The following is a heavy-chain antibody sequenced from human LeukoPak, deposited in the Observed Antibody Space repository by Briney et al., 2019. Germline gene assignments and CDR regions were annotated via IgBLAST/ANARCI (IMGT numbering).Heavy chain of an antibody. V-gene: IGHV1-18*04. CDR1: GYTFTGYY. Sequence: GASVKVSCKASGYTFTGYYMHWVRQAPGQGLEWMGRINPSNGDTMYAQILQGRVTMTTDTSTSTAYMELRSLRSDDTAVYYCGSDWYIDYWGQGTLVTVSS. D-gene: IGHD1-14*01. J-gene: IGHJ4*02. CDR3: GSDWYIDY. CDR2: INPSNGDT.